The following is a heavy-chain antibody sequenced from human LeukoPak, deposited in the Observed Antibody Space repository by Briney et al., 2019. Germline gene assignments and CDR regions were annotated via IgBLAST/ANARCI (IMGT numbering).Heavy chain of an antibody. D-gene: IGHD3-22*01. CDR1: GKSMSSDGYS. Sequence: SETLSLTCDVSGKSMSSDGYSWNWTRQPPGKGLEWIVYIYNSVTTYYNPSLKSRVTMSLDRSKNQFSLELSSVTAADTAVYYCARSWHYYDSSAYSHYFDYWGQGAQVTVSS. V-gene: IGHV4-30-2*01. J-gene: IGHJ4*02. CDR3: ARSWHYYDSSAYSHYFDY. CDR2: IYNSVTT.